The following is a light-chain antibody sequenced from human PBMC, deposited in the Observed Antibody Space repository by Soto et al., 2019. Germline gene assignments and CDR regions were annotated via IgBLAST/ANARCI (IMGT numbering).Light chain of an antibody. J-gene: IGKJ4*01. CDR2: AAS. Sequence: DIQMTQSPSSVAASIGDRVTITCRASQGIRNWLAWYQQTPGKAPELLIFAASSMQSGGTSRFSGRGSGTEFTLTIDSLQPEDFATYYCQQTDSFPLSFGGGTKVEFK. CDR1: QGIRNW. V-gene: IGKV1D-12*01. CDR3: QQTDSFPLS.